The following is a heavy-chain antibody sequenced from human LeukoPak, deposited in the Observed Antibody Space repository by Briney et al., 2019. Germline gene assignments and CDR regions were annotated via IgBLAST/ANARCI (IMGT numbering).Heavy chain of an antibody. Sequence: SGGSLRLSCAASGFTVSSNYMSWVRQAPGKGLEWVSIIYSGGSTFYADSVKGRFTISRDNSKNTLYLQMNSLRAEDTAVYYCARGGSYLSAFDIWGQGTMVTVSS. CDR3: ARGGSYLSAFDI. CDR2: IYSGGST. V-gene: IGHV3-53*01. D-gene: IGHD1-26*01. J-gene: IGHJ3*02. CDR1: GFTVSSNY.